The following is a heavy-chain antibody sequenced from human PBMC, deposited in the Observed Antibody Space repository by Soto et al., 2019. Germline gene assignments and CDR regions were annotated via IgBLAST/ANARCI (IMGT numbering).Heavy chain of an antibody. J-gene: IGHJ5*02. V-gene: IGHV3-30-3*01. Sequence: QVQLVESGGGVVQPGRSLRLSCAASGFTFSSYALHWVRQAPGKGLEWVAVISYDGSNEYYADSVKGRFTISRDNSRNTLYLQMNSLRAEDTAVYYCARDVGLGSGSYYWFDPWGKGTPLTVSS. CDR1: GFTFSSYA. CDR3: ARDVGLGSGSYYWFDP. CDR2: ISYDGSNE. D-gene: IGHD3-10*02.